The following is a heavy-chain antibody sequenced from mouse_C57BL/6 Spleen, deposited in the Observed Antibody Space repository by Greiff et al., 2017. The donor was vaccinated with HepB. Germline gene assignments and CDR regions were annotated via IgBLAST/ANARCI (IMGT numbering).Heavy chain of an antibody. CDR3: ARVYGSRKVVVY. V-gene: IGHV1-39*01. CDR1: GYSFTDYN. CDR2: INPNYGTT. D-gene: IGHD1-1*01. Sequence: EVQLQQSGPELVKPGASVKISCKASGYSFTDYNMNWVKQSNGKSLEWIGVINPNYGTTSYNQKFKGKATLTVDLDSSTAYMQLNSLTAEDSAVYYCARVYGSRKVVVYWGQGTTLTVSS. J-gene: IGHJ2*01.